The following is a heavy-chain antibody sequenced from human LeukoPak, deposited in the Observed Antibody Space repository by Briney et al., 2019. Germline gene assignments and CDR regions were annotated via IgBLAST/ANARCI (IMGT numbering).Heavy chain of an antibody. V-gene: IGHV3-23*01. Sequence: DSVKGRFTISRDISKNTLYLQMNSLKAEDTAVYYCARDRFCSGGSCENWFDPWGQGTLVTVSS. J-gene: IGHJ5*02. CDR3: ARDRFCSGGSCENWFDP. D-gene: IGHD2-15*01.